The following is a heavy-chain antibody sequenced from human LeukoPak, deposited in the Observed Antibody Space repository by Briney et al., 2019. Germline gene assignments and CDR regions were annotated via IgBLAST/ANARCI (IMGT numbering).Heavy chain of an antibody. D-gene: IGHD3-3*01. Sequence: ASVKVSCKVSGYTLTELSIHWVRQAPGKGLEWMGGFDPGDGETIYAQKFQGRVTMTEDTSTDTAYMELSSLRSEDTAVYYCATGGRYYDFWSGYLGYWGQGTLVTVSS. J-gene: IGHJ4*02. CDR1: GYTLTELS. CDR3: ATGGRYYDFWSGYLGY. V-gene: IGHV1-24*01. CDR2: FDPGDGET.